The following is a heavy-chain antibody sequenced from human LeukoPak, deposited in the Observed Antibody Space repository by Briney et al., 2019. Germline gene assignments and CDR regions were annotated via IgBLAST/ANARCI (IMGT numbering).Heavy chain of an antibody. CDR2: INSNGNTI. J-gene: IGHJ4*02. CDR1: GFTFSNYE. CDR3: ARVRSGQQLDY. D-gene: IGHD6-13*01. Sequence: PGGSLRLSCAASGFTFSNYEMNWVRQAPGKGLEWVSYINSNGNTIYDADSVKGRCTISRDNAKNSLYLQMNSLRAEDTAVYYCARVRSGQQLDYWGQGTLVIVSS. V-gene: IGHV3-48*03.